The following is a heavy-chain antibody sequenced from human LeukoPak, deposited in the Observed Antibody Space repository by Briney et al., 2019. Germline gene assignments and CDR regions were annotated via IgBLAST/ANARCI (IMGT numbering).Heavy chain of an antibody. V-gene: IGHV3-11*01. Sequence: GGSLRLSCAASGFTFSDYYMSWIRQAPGKGLEWVSYISSSGTSIYYADSVKGRSTISRDNAKNSLYLQMNSLRAEDTAVYYCAREMGQGYFDYWGQGTLVTVSS. CDR1: GFTFSDYY. CDR2: ISSSGTSI. CDR3: AREMGQGYFDY. D-gene: IGHD2-8*01. J-gene: IGHJ4*02.